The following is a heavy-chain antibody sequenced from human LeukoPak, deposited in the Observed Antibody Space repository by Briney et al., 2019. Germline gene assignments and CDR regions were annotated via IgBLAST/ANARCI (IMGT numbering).Heavy chain of an antibody. J-gene: IGHJ4*02. CDR1: GGSISTYY. V-gene: IGHV4-59*12. D-gene: IGHD3-9*01. CDR2: IYHSGST. CDR3: ARRYFDWLFPAFDY. Sequence: PSETLSLTCTLSGGSISTYYWSWIRQPPGKGLEWIGYIYHSGSTNYNPSLKSRVTISVDTSKNQFSLKLSSVTAADTAVYYCARRYFDWLFPAFDYWGQGTLVTVSS.